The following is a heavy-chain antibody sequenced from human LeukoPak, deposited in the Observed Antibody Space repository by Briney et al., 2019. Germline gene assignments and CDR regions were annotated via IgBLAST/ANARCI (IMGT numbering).Heavy chain of an antibody. CDR2: INQDGSEK. CDR3: ARDWRYSSSSQYYFGMDV. CDR1: GSTFSNYW. V-gene: IGHV3-7*01. Sequence: GGSLRLSCAASGSTFSNYWMSWVRQAPGKGLEWVANINQDGSEKYYVDSVRGRFTISRDNAENSLYLQMNSLRAEDTAVYYCARDWRYSSSSQYYFGMDVWGQGTTVTVSS. J-gene: IGHJ6*02. D-gene: IGHD6-6*01.